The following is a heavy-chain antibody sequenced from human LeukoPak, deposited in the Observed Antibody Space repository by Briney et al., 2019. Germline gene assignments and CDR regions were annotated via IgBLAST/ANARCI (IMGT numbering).Heavy chain of an antibody. D-gene: IGHD3-10*01. V-gene: IGHV4-59*01. CDR3: ARNSQTYYYGSGSYYYYFDY. J-gene: IGHJ4*02. CDR2: IYYSGST. CDR1: GGSISSYY. Sequence: SETLSLTCTVSGGSISSYYWSWIRQPPGKRLEWIGYIYYSGSTNYNPSLKCRVTISVDTSKNQFSLKLSSVTAADTAVYYCARNSQTYYYGSGSYYYYFDYWGQGTLVTVSS.